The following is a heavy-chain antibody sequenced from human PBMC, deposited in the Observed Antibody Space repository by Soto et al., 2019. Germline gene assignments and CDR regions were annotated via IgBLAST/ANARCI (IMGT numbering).Heavy chain of an antibody. Sequence: ASVKVSCKASGGTFSSYAISCVRQAPGQGLEWMGGIIPIFGTANYAQKFQGRVTITADESTSTAYMELSSLRSEDTAVYYCARGAVAGPFDYWGQGTLVTVSS. CDR1: GGTFSSYA. CDR2: IIPIFGTA. V-gene: IGHV1-69*13. J-gene: IGHJ4*02. CDR3: ARGAVAGPFDY. D-gene: IGHD6-19*01.